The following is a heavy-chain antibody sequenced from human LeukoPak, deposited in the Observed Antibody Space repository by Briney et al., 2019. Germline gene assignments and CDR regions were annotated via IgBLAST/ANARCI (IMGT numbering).Heavy chain of an antibody. D-gene: IGHD2-8*02. CDR1: GYTFTGYY. V-gene: IGHV1-2*02. Sequence: ASVKVSCKASGYTFTGYYMHWVRQAPGQGLEWMGWINPNSGGTNYAQKFQGRVTMTRDTSISTAYMKLSRLRSDDTAVYYCARDPRGKGTGGVDYWGQGTLVTVSS. CDR3: ARDPRGKGTGGVDY. CDR2: INPNSGGT. J-gene: IGHJ4*02.